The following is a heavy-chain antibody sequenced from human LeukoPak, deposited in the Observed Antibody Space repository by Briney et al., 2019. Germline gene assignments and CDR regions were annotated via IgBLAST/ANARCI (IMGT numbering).Heavy chain of an antibody. CDR2: ISGSGGST. CDR3: AKDLPLPGIAAHARVGY. CDR1: GFTFSSYA. J-gene: IGHJ4*02. Sequence: GGSLRLSCAASGFTFSSYAMSWVRQAPGKGLEWVSAISGSGGSTYYADSVKGRFTISRDNSKNTLYLQMNSLRAEDTAVYYCAKDLPLPGIAAHARVGYWGQGTLVTVSS. V-gene: IGHV3-23*01. D-gene: IGHD6-13*01.